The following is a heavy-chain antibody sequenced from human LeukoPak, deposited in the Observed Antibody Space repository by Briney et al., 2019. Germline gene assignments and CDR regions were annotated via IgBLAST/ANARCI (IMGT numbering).Heavy chain of an antibody. V-gene: IGHV3-21*01. Sequence: PGGSLRLSCAVSGFTFSSYTINSVRQAPGKGLELVSSISSSSSYIYYADSVKGRFTISRDNAKNSLSLQMNSLRAEDTAVYYCARDRLLEDRDYHYYYYMDVWGRGTTVTVSS. CDR1: GFTFSSYT. D-gene: IGHD1-1*01. CDR3: ARDRLLEDRDYHYYYYMDV. CDR2: ISSSSSYI. J-gene: IGHJ6*03.